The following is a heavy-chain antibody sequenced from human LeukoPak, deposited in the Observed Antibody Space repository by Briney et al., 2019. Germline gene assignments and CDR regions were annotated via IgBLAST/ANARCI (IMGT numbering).Heavy chain of an antibody. J-gene: IGHJ4*02. D-gene: IGHD2-15*01. Sequence: SETLSLTCTVSGGSISSDYWSWIRQPPGKGLEWIEYIYYIGSTNYNPSLKSRITISVDTSKSHFSLKLSSVTAADTAVYYCVRVVAATGSSDYWGQGTLVTVPS. CDR2: IYYIGST. CDR3: VRVVAATGSSDY. V-gene: IGHV4-59*01. CDR1: GGSISSDY.